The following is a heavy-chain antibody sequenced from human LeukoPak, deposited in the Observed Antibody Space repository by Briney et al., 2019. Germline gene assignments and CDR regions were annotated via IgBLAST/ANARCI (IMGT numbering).Heavy chain of an antibody. CDR3: AKDLAARGYYGMDV. CDR1: GFTFSNYG. Sequence: GGSLRLSCAASGFTFSNYGMHWVRQAPGKGLEWVAATWYDGSNQYYADSVKGRFTISKDNSKNTLYLQMNSLRAEDTAVYYCAKDLAARGYYGMDVWGQGTTVTVSS. CDR2: TWYDGSNQ. V-gene: IGHV3-33*06. D-gene: IGHD2-15*01. J-gene: IGHJ6*02.